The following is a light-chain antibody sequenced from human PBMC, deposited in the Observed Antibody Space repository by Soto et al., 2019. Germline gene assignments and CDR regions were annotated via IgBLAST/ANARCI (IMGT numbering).Light chain of an antibody. CDR1: QSISNY. J-gene: IGKJ4*01. CDR3: QQTYSAPLT. CDR2: DAS. Sequence: DIQMTQSPFSLPASVGDRVNITSRASQSISNYLNWYQHNPGRAPSLLIHDASSLQGGVPSRFSGSRSGTDFTLTISSLHPEDFTTYYCQQTYSAPLTFGGGTRVEF. V-gene: IGKV1-39*01.